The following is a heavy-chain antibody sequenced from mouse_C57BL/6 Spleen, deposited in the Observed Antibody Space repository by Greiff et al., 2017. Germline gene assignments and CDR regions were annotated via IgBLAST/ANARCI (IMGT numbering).Heavy chain of an antibody. J-gene: IGHJ2*01. CDR1: GFTFSSYA. D-gene: IGHD2-1*01. CDR3: AREVYYYFDY. CDR2: ISDGGSYT. V-gene: IGHV5-4*01. Sequence: EVKLVESGGGLVKPGGSLKLSCAASGFTFSSYAMSWVRQTPEKRLEWVATISDGGSYTYYPDNVKGRFTISRDNAKNNLYLQMSHLKSEDTAMYYCAREVYYYFDYWGQGTTLTVSS.